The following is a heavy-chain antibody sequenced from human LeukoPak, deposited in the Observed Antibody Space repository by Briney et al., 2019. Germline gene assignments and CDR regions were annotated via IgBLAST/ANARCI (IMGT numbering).Heavy chain of an antibody. CDR2: IYSGGST. J-gene: IGHJ3*02. CDR1: GFTVSSNY. V-gene: IGHV3-53*01. CDR3: ARDYYYDSSGYYYRHAFDI. Sequence: PGGSLRLSCAASGFTVSSNYMSWVRQAPGKGLEWVSVIYSGGSTYYADSVKGRFTTSRDNSKNTLYLQMNSLRAEDTAVYYCARDYYYDSSGYYYRHAFDIWGQGTMVTVSS. D-gene: IGHD3-22*01.